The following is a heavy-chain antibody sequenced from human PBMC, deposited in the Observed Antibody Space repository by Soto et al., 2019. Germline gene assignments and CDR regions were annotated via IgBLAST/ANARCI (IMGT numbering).Heavy chain of an antibody. J-gene: IGHJ3*01. V-gene: IGHV4-59*08. CDR2: IHYSWST. CDR1: GDSIKSYY. D-gene: IGHD6-13*01. Sequence: QVQLQESGPGLVKPSETLSLTCTVSGDSIKSYYWSWIRQTPGKGLEWIAYIHYSWSTNQNPSLKSRVTTSVDTSKNQFSLNLSLVTAAEMAVDYCARHVRGGRAFDVWGQGTMVSVSS. CDR3: ARHVRGGRAFDV.